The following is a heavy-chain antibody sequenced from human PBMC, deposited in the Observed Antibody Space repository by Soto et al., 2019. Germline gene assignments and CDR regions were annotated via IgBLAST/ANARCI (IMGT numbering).Heavy chain of an antibody. CDR3: AADGGCGHLFDY. J-gene: IGHJ4*02. CDR1: GGSISSGGYS. CDR2: IYRSGST. V-gene: IGHV4-30-2*01. Sequence: SETLSLTCTVSGGSISSGGYSWSWIRQPPGKGLEWIGYIYRSGSTYYNPSLKSRVAISVDTSKNQFSLKLSSVTAADTAVYYCAADGGCGHLFDYWGQGTLVTVSS. D-gene: IGHD2-21*01.